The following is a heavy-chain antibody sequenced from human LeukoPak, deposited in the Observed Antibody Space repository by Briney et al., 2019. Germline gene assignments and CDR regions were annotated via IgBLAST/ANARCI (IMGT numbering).Heavy chain of an antibody. J-gene: IGHJ4*02. CDR1: GYTFTAYY. D-gene: IGHD1-26*01. CDR2: INPNSGGT. V-gene: IGHV1-2*02. Sequence: GASVKVSCKASGYTFTAYYIHWVRQAHVQGAEWLGWINPNSGGTNYAQKLQGRVTMTRDTSIRTVYMEVSRLTSDDTAVYYCATMGATTFDHWGQGTLVTVSS. CDR3: ATMGATTFDH.